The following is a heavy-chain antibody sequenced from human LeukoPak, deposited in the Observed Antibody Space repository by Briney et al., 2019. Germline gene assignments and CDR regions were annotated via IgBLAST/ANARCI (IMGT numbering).Heavy chain of an antibody. CDR1: GGTFSSYA. CDR2: IIPIFGTA. CDR3: AKVVVAVAHYYYYMDV. Sequence: VAPVKVSCKASGGTFSSYAISWVRQAPGQGLEWMGGIIPIFGTANYAQKFQGRVTITADKSTSTAYMELSSLRSEDTAVYYCAKVVVAVAHYYYYMDVWGKGTTVTVSS. D-gene: IGHD2-15*01. V-gene: IGHV1-69*06. J-gene: IGHJ6*03.